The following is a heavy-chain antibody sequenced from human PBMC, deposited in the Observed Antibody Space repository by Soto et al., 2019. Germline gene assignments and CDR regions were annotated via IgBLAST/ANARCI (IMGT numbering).Heavy chain of an antibody. CDR1: GFTFSRYA. CDR2: ISGSSGYI. D-gene: IGHD3-16*01. J-gene: IGHJ4*02. Sequence: GGSLRLPCAASGFTFSRYAMNWVRQAPGKGLEWISYISGSSGYIRNADSVKGRFTISRDNAKNSLYLQMNSLRDEDTAVYYCARDPSSGSNLYYYFEYWGQGTLVTVSS. CDR3: ARDPSSGSNLYYYFEY. V-gene: IGHV3-48*02.